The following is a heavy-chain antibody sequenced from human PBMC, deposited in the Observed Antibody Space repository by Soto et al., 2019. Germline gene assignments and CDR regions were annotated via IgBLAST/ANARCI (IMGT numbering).Heavy chain of an antibody. CDR3: VRAIRAADSY. D-gene: IGHD6-13*01. V-gene: IGHV3-7*04. Sequence: GGSLRLSCAGSGFTFSSSWMNWVRQAPGKGLEWVATIKQDGGEKYYVDSVKGQFTISRDNAKNSLYLQMNSLRVEDTAVYYCVRAIRAADSYWGQGTLVTVSS. J-gene: IGHJ4*02. CDR1: GFTFSSSW. CDR2: IKQDGGEK.